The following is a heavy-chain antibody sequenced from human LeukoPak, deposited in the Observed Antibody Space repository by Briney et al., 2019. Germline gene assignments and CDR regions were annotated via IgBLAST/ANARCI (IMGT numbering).Heavy chain of an antibody. J-gene: IGHJ4*02. CDR3: ARSSALYYDSSGYYPGHY. CDR2: ISAYNGDT. Sequence: ASVKVSCKASGYTFTSYGISWVRQAPGQGLEWMGWISAYNGDTNYAQKLQGRVTMTTDTSTSSAYMELRSLRSEDPAGSYFARSSALYYDSSGYYPGHYWGQGTVVTVSS. D-gene: IGHD3-22*01. V-gene: IGHV1-18*01. CDR1: GYTFTSYG.